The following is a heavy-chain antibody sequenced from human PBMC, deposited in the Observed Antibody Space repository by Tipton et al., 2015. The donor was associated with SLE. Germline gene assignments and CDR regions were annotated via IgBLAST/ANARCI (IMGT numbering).Heavy chain of an antibody. CDR2: INHSGST. V-gene: IGHV4-34*01. CDR1: GGSFSGYY. J-gene: IGHJ4*02. D-gene: IGHD5-12*01. CDR3: ARGRYSGSAY. Sequence: TLSLTCAGYGGSFSGYYWSWIRQPPGKGLEWIGEINHSGSTNYNPSLKSRVTISVGTSKNQFSLKLTSVTAADTAVYYCARGRYSGSAYWGQGTLVTVSS.